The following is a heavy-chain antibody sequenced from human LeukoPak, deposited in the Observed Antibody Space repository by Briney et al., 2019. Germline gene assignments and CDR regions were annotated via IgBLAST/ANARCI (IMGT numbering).Heavy chain of an antibody. CDR2: INPNSGGT. Sequence: ASVKVSCKASGYTFTGYYMHWVRQAPGQGLEWMGWINPNSGGTNYAQKFQGRVTITRNTSISTAYMELSSLRSEDTAVYYCARLRLGWLLPYQREREYYYYMDVWGKGTTVTVSS. D-gene: IGHD3-22*01. CDR3: ARLRLGWLLPYQREREYYYYMDV. CDR1: GYTFTGYY. V-gene: IGHV1-2*02. J-gene: IGHJ6*03.